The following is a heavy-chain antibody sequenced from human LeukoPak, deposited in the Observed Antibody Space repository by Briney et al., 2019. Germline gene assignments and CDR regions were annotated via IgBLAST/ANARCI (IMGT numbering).Heavy chain of an antibody. D-gene: IGHD3-10*01. Sequence: PSETLSLTCTVSGGSISSYYWSWIRQPAGKGLEWIGRIYTSGSTNYNPSLKSRVTMSVDTSKNQFSLKLSSVTAADTAVYYCARGLNTGITMVQGVMAPWGQGTLVTVSS. CDR2: IYTSGST. V-gene: IGHV4-4*07. CDR1: GGSISSYY. J-gene: IGHJ5*02. CDR3: ARGLNTGITMVQGVMAP.